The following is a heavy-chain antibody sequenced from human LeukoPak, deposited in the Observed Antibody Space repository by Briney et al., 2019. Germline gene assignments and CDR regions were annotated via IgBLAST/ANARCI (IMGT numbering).Heavy chain of an antibody. D-gene: IGHD1-26*01. Sequence: SETLSLTCTVSGGSISSSSYYWGWIRQPPGKGLEWIGSIYYSGSTYYNPSLKSRVTISVDTSKNQFSLKLSSVTAADTAVYYCARGIVGATSTNFDYWGQGTLVTVSS. CDR1: GGSISSSSYY. V-gene: IGHV4-39*07. CDR3: ARGIVGATSTNFDY. CDR2: IYYSGST. J-gene: IGHJ4*02.